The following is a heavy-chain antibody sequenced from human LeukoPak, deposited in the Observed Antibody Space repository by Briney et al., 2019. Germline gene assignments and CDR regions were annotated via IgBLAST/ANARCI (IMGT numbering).Heavy chain of an antibody. D-gene: IGHD5-24*01. J-gene: IGHJ4*02. V-gene: IGHV3-48*03. CDR1: GFIFSSYE. CDR2: ISTTGTTI. CDR3: ARGRRDGYNY. Sequence: GGSLRLSCEASGFIFSSYEMNWVRQAPGKGLEWVSYISTTGTTIYYSDSVRGRFTISRDNARNSLFLQMSSLRAEDTAVYYCARGRRDGYNYWGQGTLLTVSS.